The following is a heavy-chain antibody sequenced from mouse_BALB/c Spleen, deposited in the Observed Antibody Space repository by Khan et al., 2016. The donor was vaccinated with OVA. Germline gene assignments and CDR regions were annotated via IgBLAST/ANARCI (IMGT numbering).Heavy chain of an antibody. D-gene: IGHD1-1*01. CDR1: GYTFINYW. Sequence: QVQLQQSGAELAKPGASVKMSCKASGYTFINYWILWVKQRPGQGLEWIGYINPSTGYTEYNQNFKDKATLTADKSSSTAYMQLSSLTSEDSAVYYGARRGRRWDFDYWGQGTTLTVSS. CDR3: ARRGRRWDFDY. J-gene: IGHJ2*01. CDR2: INPSTGYT. V-gene: IGHV1-7*01.